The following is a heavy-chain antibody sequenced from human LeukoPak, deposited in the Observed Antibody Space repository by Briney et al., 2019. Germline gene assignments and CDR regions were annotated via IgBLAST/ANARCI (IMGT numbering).Heavy chain of an antibody. V-gene: IGHV3-21*01. D-gene: IGHD5-24*01. CDR3: ARDVDLEYYFDY. CDR1: GFTFSSYA. CDR2: ISSSSSYI. J-gene: IGHJ4*02. Sequence: GGSLRLSCAASGFTFSSYAMSWVRQAPGKGLEWVSSISSSSSYIYYADSVKGRFTISRDNAKNSLYLQMNSLRAEDTAVYYCARDVDLEYYFDYWGQGTLVTVSS.